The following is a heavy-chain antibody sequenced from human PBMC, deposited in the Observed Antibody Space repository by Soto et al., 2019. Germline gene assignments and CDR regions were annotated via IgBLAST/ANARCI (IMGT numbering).Heavy chain of an antibody. D-gene: IGHD2-8*01. CDR1: GGSFSGYY. CDR2: INHSGST. J-gene: IGHJ6*02. CDR3: ATCTNGVCGYYYYYGMDV. Sequence: PSETLSLTCAVYGGSFSGYYWSWIRQPPGKGLEWIGEINHSGSTNYNPSLKSRVTISVDTSKNQFSLKLSSVTAADTAVYYCATCTNGVCGYYYYYGMDVWGQGTTVTVSS. V-gene: IGHV4-34*01.